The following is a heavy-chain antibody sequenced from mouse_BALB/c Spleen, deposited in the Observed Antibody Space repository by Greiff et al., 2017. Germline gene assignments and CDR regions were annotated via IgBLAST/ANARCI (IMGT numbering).Heavy chain of an antibody. Sequence: QVQLMESGAELAKPGASVKMSCNASGYTFTSYWMHWVKQRPGQGLEWIGYINPSTGYTEYNQKFKDKATLTADKSSSTAYMQLSSLTSEDYAVSYCAVRRDCLDYWGQGTTLTVSS. CDR1: GYTFTSYW. D-gene: IGHD2-14*01. J-gene: IGHJ2*01. CDR2: INPSTGYT. CDR3: AVRRDCLDY. V-gene: IGHV1-7*01.